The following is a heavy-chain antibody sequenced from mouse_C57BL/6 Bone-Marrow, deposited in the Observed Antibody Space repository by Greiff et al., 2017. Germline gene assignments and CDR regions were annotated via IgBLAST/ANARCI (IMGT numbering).Heavy chain of an antibody. CDR1: GYSITSGYY. CDR2: ISYDGSN. CDR3: ARRHDGYFAY. J-gene: IGHJ3*01. D-gene: IGHD2-3*01. V-gene: IGHV3-6*01. Sequence: ESGPGLVKPSQSLSLTCSVTGYSITSGYYWNWIRQFPGNKLEWMGYISYDGSNNYNPSLKNRISITRDTSKNQFFLKLNSVTTEDTATYYCARRHDGYFAYWGQGTLVTVSA.